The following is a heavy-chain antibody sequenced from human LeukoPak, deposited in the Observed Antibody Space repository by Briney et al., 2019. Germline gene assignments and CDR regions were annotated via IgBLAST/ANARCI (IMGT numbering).Heavy chain of an antibody. V-gene: IGHV3-21*01. CDR3: ARVGSSSLRDAGY. Sequence: PGGSLRLSCAASGFTFSSYSMNRVRQAPGKGLEWVSSISSSSSYIYYADSVKGRFTISRDNAKNSLYLQMNSLRAEDTAVYYCARVGSSSLRDAGYWGQGTLVTVSS. D-gene: IGHD6-13*01. CDR1: GFTFSSYS. J-gene: IGHJ4*02. CDR2: ISSSSSYI.